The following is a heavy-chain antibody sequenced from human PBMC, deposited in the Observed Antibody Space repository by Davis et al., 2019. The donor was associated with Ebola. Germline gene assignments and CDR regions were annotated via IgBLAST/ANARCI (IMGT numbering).Heavy chain of an antibody. Sequence: GESLKTPCAVSGLTVSSNYMSWVRQAPGKGLEWVSSISSSSSYIYYADSVKGRFTISRDNAKNSLYLQMNSLRAEDTAVYYCARDGPPDIVVVPAAIFAVADAFDIWGQGTVVTVSS. CDR1: GLTVSSNY. V-gene: IGHV3-21*01. J-gene: IGHJ3*02. CDR2: ISSSSSYI. D-gene: IGHD2-2*02. CDR3: ARDGPPDIVVVPAAIFAVADAFDI.